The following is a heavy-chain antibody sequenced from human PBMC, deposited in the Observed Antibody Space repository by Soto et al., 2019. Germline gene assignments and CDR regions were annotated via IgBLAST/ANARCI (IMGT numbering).Heavy chain of an antibody. CDR2: VIPIFGTT. Sequence: QVQLVQSGAEVKKPGSSVKVSCKASGGAFNTYAISWVRQAPGQGLEWMGGVIPIFGTTNHAQKFQGRVTITADKSTSTAYMELSSLRSEDTAVYYCATPGYSSTVPHDAFDIWGQGTMVNVSS. D-gene: IGHD6-13*01. V-gene: IGHV1-69*06. CDR3: ATPGYSSTVPHDAFDI. J-gene: IGHJ3*02. CDR1: GGAFNTYA.